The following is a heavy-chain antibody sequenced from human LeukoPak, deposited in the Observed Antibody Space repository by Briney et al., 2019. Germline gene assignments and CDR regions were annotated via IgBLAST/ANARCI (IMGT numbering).Heavy chain of an antibody. V-gene: IGHV4-39*07. CDR2: IFYSGKT. D-gene: IGHD3-3*01. CDR1: GDSISSNNYY. Sequence: PSETLSLTCTVAGDSISSNNYYWSWIRQPPGKGLEWIGSIFYSGKTYYNPSLKSRVTISIDMPTDHFSLKVASVTAADTAVYYCASGLLRFLSPVAFDFWGQGKVVTVSS. CDR3: ASGLLRFLSPVAFDF. J-gene: IGHJ3*01.